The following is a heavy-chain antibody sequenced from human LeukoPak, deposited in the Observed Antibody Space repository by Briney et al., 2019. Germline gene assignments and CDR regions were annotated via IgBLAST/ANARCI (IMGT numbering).Heavy chain of an antibody. V-gene: IGHV3-21*01. Sequence: GGSLRLSCAASGFTFSGFDMNWVRQAPGKGLEWVSSISTSSRYIYYRDSAKGRFTISRDDAKNSLYLQMNSLRVEDTAVYYCARADCSGSTCYLRRSWFDPWGQGTLVTVSS. CDR3: ARADCSGSTCYLRRSWFDP. CDR1: GFTFSGFD. J-gene: IGHJ5*02. D-gene: IGHD2-2*01. CDR2: ISTSSRYI.